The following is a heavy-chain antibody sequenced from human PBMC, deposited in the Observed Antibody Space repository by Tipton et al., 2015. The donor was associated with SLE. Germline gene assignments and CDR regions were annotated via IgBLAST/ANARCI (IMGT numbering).Heavy chain of an antibody. CDR2: IYYSGTT. V-gene: IGHV4-59*11. Sequence: TLSLTCSVSGGSITSHYWSWIRQTPGKRLEWFGYIYYSGTTVYNPFLKSRVTISLDTSKNQFSLNVRSLTAADTAVYYCARDVHYYYYGMGVWGQGTTVTVSS. CDR1: GGSITSHY. J-gene: IGHJ6*02. CDR3: ARDVHYYYYGMGV.